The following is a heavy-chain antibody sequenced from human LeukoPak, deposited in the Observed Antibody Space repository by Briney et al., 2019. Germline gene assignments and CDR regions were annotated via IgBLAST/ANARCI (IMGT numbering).Heavy chain of an antibody. Sequence: SETLSLSCTVSNGPITTTKWWSWVRQPPGRGLEWIGVISHTGSTNYNQSFNSRVTMSADTFTSKFYMCLKSVRAADTALYYTARSTLVVVVTYGFDIWSQ. CDR2: ISHTGST. V-gene: IGHV4-4*02. CDR3: ARSTLVVVVTYGFDI. CDR1: NGPITTTKW. D-gene: IGHD3-22*01. J-gene: IGHJ3*02.